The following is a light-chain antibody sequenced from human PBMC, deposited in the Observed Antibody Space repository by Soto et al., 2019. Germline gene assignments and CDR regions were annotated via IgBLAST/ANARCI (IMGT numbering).Light chain of an antibody. CDR3: AAWDDSLNGYV. J-gene: IGLJ1*01. CDR2: SNS. Sequence: QSVLTQPTSASGTPGQRVTISCSGSSSNIGSNIVNWYQQLPGTAPKLLIYSNSQRPSEVPDRFSGSKSGTSASLAIRGLQSEDEADYFCAAWDDSLNGYVFGTGTKLTVL. CDR1: SSNIGSNI. V-gene: IGLV1-44*01.